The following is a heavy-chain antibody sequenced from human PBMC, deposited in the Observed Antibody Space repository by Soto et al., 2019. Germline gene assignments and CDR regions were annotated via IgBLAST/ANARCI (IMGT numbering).Heavy chain of an antibody. J-gene: IGHJ4*02. CDR3: AHSPWGAAPDY. V-gene: IGHV2-5*01. CDR1: GFSVSARGVG. D-gene: IGHD3-16*01. Sequence: QITLKESGPTLVKPTQTLTLTCTVSGFSVSARGVGVGWIRQPPGKALEWLVIIYWNDDKGYSPSLKSRLTTIKDTSQNQVVLTLTNMDPVDTGTYYCAHSPWGAAPDYWGQGTPVTVSS. CDR2: IYWNDDK.